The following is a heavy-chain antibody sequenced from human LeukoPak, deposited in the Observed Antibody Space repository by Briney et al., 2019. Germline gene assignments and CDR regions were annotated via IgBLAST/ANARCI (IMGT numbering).Heavy chain of an antibody. CDR3: ARNQLLEGRLMDV. D-gene: IGHD2-2*01. CDR2: IIPIFGTA. CDR1: GGTFSSYA. J-gene: IGHJ6*03. Sequence: ASVKVSCKASGGTFSSYAISWVRQAPGQGLEWMGGIIPIFGTANYAQKFQGRVTITADESTSTAYMELSSLRSEDTAVYYCARNQLLEGRLMDVWGKGTTVTVSS. V-gene: IGHV1-69*13.